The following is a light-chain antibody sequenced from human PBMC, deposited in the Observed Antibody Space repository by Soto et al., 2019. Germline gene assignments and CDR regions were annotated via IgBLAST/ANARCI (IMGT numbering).Light chain of an antibody. CDR2: DVT. CDR1: SSDVGGYNY. CDR3: SSYTSSSTII. J-gene: IGLJ2*01. Sequence: QSVLTQPASVSGSLGQSITISCTGTSSDVGGYNYVSRYQQHPGKAPKLMIYDVTNRPSGVSNRFSGSKSGNTASLTISGLQAEDEADYYCSSYTSSSTIIFGGGTKLTVL. V-gene: IGLV2-14*01.